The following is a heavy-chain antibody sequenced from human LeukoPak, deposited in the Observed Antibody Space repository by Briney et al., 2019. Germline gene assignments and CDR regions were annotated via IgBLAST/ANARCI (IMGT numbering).Heavy chain of an antibody. Sequence: GASVKVSCKASGYTFTSYAMHWVRQAPGQRLEWMGWINAGNGNTKYSQKFQGRVTITRDTSASTAYMELSSLRSEDTAAYYCARVQHCSGGSCYLNWFDPWGQGTLVTVSS. D-gene: IGHD2-15*01. V-gene: IGHV1-3*01. CDR2: INAGNGNT. CDR3: ARVQHCSGGSCYLNWFDP. CDR1: GYTFTSYA. J-gene: IGHJ5*02.